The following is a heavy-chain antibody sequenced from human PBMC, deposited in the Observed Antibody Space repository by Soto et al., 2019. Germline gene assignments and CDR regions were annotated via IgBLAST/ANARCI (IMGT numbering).Heavy chain of an antibody. Sequence: QVQLQESGPGLMKPSXXLXXTCTXXGGSVSNDAYYWSWIRQPPGKGLEWIGYIYHSGSTYYNPSLKSRVIISVDMSENQFSLRLNSVTAAYTAVYYCAILGIGWEFPLDHWGQGTLVNVSS. V-gene: IGHV4-61*08. CDR3: AILGIGWEFPLDH. CDR2: IYHSGST. D-gene: IGHD1-26*01. J-gene: IGHJ5*02. CDR1: GGSVSNDAYY.